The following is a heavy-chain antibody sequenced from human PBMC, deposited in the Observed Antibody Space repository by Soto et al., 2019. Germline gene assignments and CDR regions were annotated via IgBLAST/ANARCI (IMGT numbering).Heavy chain of an antibody. CDR2: IYYIGST. Sequence: SETLSLTCTVSGGSISSYYWSWIRQPPGRGLEWIGYIYYIGSTNYNPSLKSRATISVDTSKNQFSLKLSSVTAADTAVYYCARGGYCSSTSCLWFFDYWGQGTLVTVSS. D-gene: IGHD2-2*01. CDR1: GGSISSYY. J-gene: IGHJ4*02. CDR3: ARGGYCSSTSCLWFFDY. V-gene: IGHV4-59*01.